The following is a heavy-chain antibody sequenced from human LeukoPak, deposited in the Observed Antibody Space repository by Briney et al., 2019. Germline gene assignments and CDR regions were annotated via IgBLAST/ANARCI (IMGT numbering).Heavy chain of an antibody. CDR3: AGCRYFDY. CDR1: GFTFSSYA. J-gene: IGHJ4*02. D-gene: IGHD3-10*01. V-gene: IGHV3-30-3*01. CDR2: ISYDGSNN. Sequence: TGGSLRLSCAASGFTFSSYAIHWVRQAPGKGLEWVAVISYDGSNNYYADSVKGRFTISRDNSKNTLYLQMNSLRAEDTAVYYCAGCRYFDYWGQGTLVTVSS.